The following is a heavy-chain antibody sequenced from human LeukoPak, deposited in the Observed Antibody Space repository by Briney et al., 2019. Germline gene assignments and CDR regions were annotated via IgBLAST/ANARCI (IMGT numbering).Heavy chain of an antibody. CDR2: MSYDGGNK. Sequence: GGSLRLSCTASGFTFSAYAMHWVRQAPGKGLEWVAVMSYDGGNKYYADSVKGRFTISRDNSKNTLYLQMNSLRAEDTAVYYCAKVPYSSSSYYYYYYYMDVWGKGTTVTVSS. CDR1: GFTFSAYA. CDR3: AKVPYSSSSYYYYYYYMDV. J-gene: IGHJ6*03. V-gene: IGHV3-30*04. D-gene: IGHD6-6*01.